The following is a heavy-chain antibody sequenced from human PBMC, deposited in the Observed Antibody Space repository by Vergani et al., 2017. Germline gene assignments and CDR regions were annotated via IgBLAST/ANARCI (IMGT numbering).Heavy chain of an antibody. D-gene: IGHD3-10*01. J-gene: IGHJ5*02. Sequence: QVQLQQWGAGLLKPSETLSLTCAVYGGSFSGYYWSWIRQPPGKGLEWIGEINHSGSTNYNPSLKSRVTISVDTSKNQFSLKLSSVTAADTAVYYCARGPKTYYYGSGSYYNGVGWFDPWGQGTLVTGSS. CDR1: GGSFSGYY. CDR3: ARGPKTYYYGSGSYYNGVGWFDP. CDR2: INHSGST. V-gene: IGHV4-34*01.